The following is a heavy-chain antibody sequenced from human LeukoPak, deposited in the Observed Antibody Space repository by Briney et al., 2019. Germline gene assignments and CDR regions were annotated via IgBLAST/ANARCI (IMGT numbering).Heavy chain of an antibody. V-gene: IGHV4-59*01. CDR3: VRHTTSGWYQVVY. CDR2: ITYSGST. J-gene: IGHJ4*02. Sequence: SETLSLTCTVSGGSISNYFWSWIRQAPGKGLEWIGFITYSGSTDHNPSLKSRVTISVDASKNQFSLKLTSVTAADTAVYYCVRHTTSGWYQVVYWGQGTLVTVSS. D-gene: IGHD6-19*01. CDR1: GGSISNYF.